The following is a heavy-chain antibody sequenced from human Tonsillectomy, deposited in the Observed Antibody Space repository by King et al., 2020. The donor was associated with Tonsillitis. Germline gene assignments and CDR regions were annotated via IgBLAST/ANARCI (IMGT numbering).Heavy chain of an antibody. D-gene: IGHD1-7*01. CDR3: TRARTGITTPFYFDY. J-gene: IGHJ4*02. CDR2: IRSKLYGGTT. V-gene: IGHV3-49*04. CDR1: GFTFGDYA. Sequence: VQLVESGGGLVQPGRSLTLSCTTSGFTFGDYAMIWVRQAPGKGLEWIGFIRSKLYGGTTEFAASVKGRFTISRDDSKSIAYLQMNSLKTEDTAVYYCTRARTGITTPFYFDYWGQGTLVTVSS.